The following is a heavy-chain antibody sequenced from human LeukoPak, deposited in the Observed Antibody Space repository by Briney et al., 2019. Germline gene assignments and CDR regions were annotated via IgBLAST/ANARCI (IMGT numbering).Heavy chain of an antibody. CDR3: ARLVVPAAIGYMDV. J-gene: IGHJ6*03. CDR1: AGSISSSNW. V-gene: IGHV4-30-4*01. Sequence: SETLSLTCTVSAGSISSSNWWSWVRQPPGKGLEWIGYIYYSGSTYYNPSLKSRVTISVDTSKNQFSLKLSSVTAADTAVYYCARLVVPAAIGYMDVWGKGTTVTVSS. D-gene: IGHD2-2*01. CDR2: IYYSGST.